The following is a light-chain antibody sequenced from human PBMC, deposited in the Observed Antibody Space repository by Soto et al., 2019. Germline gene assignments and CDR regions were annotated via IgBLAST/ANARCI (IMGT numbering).Light chain of an antibody. CDR3: QQYSSYSYT. CDR1: QSVSSW. J-gene: IGKJ2*01. CDR2: KAS. Sequence: DIQMTQSPSTLSASVGGRVTITCRASQSVSSWLAWYQQKPGKAPKLLIYKASSLESGVPSRFSGSGSGTEFTLTISSLQPDDFATYYCQQYSSYSYTFGQGTKLQIK. V-gene: IGKV1-5*03.